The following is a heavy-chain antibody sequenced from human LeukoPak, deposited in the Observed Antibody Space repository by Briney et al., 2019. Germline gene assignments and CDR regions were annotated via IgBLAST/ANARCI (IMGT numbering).Heavy chain of an antibody. Sequence: SETLSLTCAVYGGSFSGYYWSWIRQPPGKGLEWIGEINHSGSTNYNPSLKSRVTISVDTSKNQFSLKLSSVTAADTAVYYCARAARGTYYYGSGSPPARYGMDVWGQGTTVTVSS. CDR1: GGSFSGYY. D-gene: IGHD3-10*01. V-gene: IGHV4-34*01. CDR2: INHSGST. CDR3: ARAARGTYYYGSGSPPARYGMDV. J-gene: IGHJ6*02.